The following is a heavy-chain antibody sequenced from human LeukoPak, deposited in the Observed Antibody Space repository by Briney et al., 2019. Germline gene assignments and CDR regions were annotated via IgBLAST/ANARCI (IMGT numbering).Heavy chain of an antibody. V-gene: IGHV3-30*18. J-gene: IGHJ6*02. CDR1: GFTFSSYG. D-gene: IGHD2-2*02. CDR2: ISYDGSNK. CDR3: AKDLGYCSSTSCYTGYYYYGMDV. Sequence: GGSLRLSCAASGFTFSSYGMHWVRQAPGKGLEWVAVISYDGSNKYYADSVKGRFTISRDNSKNTLYLQMNSLRAEDTAVYYSAKDLGYCSSTSCYTGYYYYGMDVWGQGTTVTVSS.